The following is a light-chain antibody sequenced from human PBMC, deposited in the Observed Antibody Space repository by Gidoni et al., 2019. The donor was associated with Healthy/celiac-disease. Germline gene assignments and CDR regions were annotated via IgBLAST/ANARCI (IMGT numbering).Light chain of an antibody. J-gene: IGLJ3*02. CDR2: YDS. CDR3: QVWDSSSDHWV. V-gene: IGLV3-21*04. CDR1: NIGSKS. Sequence: SYVLTPPPSVSVAPGKTARITCGGNNIGSKSVQWYQQKPGQAPVLVIYYDSDRPSGIPERFSGSNSGNTATLTISRVEAGDEADYYCQVWDSSSDHWVFGGGTKLTVL.